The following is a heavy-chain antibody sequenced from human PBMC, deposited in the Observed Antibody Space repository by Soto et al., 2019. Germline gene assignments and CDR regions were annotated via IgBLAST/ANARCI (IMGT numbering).Heavy chain of an antibody. CDR1: GYIFTTYG. V-gene: IGHV1-18*01. Sequence: QIQLVQSGGEVEKPAASVTVSCAASGYIFTTYGLSWVRQTPAHGLEWMGWISTDSGYTQYSQLIQGRVTMTRDTSTNTAYMELRDLTFDDTGIYYCARDRPPGSLYGMDAWGQGTAVTVSS. J-gene: IGHJ6*02. CDR2: ISTDSGYT. CDR3: ARDRPPGSLYGMDA.